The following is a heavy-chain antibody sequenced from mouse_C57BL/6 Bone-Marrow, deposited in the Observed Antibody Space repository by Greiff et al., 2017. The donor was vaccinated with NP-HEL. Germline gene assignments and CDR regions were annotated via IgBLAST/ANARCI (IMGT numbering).Heavy chain of an antibody. Sequence: VKLQESGPELVKPGASVKISCKASGYAFSSSWMNWVKQRPGKGLEWIGRIYPGDGDTNYNGKFKGKATLTADKSSSTAYMQLSSLTSEDSAVYFCARMNYGSSLLAYWGQGTLVTVSA. CDR2: IYPGDGDT. J-gene: IGHJ3*01. D-gene: IGHD1-1*01. V-gene: IGHV1-82*01. CDR1: GYAFSSSW. CDR3: ARMNYGSSLLAY.